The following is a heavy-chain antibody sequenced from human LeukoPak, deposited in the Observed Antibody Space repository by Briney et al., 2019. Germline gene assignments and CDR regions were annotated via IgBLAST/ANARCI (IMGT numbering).Heavy chain of an antibody. V-gene: IGHV3-48*04. CDR1: GFIFSTYS. Sequence: PGGSLRLSCAASGFIFSTYSMTWVRQAPGKGLEWVSYIRSSGSTIYYADSVKGRFTISRDNAKFSLYLQMDSLRAEDTAVYSCARGGLGSWTFDSWGQGTLVTVSS. CDR3: ARGGLGSWTFDS. CDR2: IRSSGSTI. D-gene: IGHD1-26*01. J-gene: IGHJ4*02.